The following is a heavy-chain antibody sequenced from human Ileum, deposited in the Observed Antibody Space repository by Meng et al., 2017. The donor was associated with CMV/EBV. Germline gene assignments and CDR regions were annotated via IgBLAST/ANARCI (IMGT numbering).Heavy chain of an antibody. CDR1: GFTFSHYF. V-gene: IGHV3-11*01. Sequence: GESLKISCAASGFTFSHYFMSWIRQAPGKGLEWVAYITNSGETMYYADSVKGRFTISRDNAKNSLHLQMHNLRADDSAVYYCARGDPGGDPWGHG. J-gene: IGHJ5*02. CDR2: ITNSGETM. D-gene: IGHD1-14*01. CDR3: ARGDPGGDP.